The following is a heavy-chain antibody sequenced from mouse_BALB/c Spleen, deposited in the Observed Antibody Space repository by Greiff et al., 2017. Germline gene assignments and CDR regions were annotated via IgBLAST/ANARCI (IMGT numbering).Heavy chain of an antibody. D-gene: IGHD2-1*01. Sequence: QVQLKQSGAELVRPGVSVKISCKGSGYTFTDYAMHWVKQSHAKSLEWIGVISTYYGDASYNQKFTGKATMTVDKSSSTAYMELARLTSEDSVIYYGARGGGNYGYYAMDYWGQGTSVTVSS. CDR2: ISTYYGDA. J-gene: IGHJ4*01. CDR1: GYTFTDYA. V-gene: IGHV1S137*01. CDR3: ARGGGNYGYYAMDY.